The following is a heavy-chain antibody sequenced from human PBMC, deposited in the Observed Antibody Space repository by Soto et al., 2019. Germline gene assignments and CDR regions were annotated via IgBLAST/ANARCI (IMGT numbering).Heavy chain of an antibody. CDR2: IYYSGST. D-gene: IGHD6-19*01. Sequence: SETLSLTXTVSGGSISSYYWSWIRQPPGKGLEWIGYIYYSGSTNYNPSLKSRVTISVDTSKNQFSLKLSSVTAADTAVYYCAREIAVAPFRLRYFDYWGHGTLVTVSS. CDR1: GGSISSYY. V-gene: IGHV4-59*01. J-gene: IGHJ4*01. CDR3: AREIAVAPFRLRYFDY.